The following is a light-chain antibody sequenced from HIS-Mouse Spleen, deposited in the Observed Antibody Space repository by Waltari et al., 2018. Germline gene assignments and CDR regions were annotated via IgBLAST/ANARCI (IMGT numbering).Light chain of an antibody. V-gene: IGLV3-25*03. Sequence: SYELTQPPSVSVSPGQTARITCSGDALPKQYSYWYQQRPGQAPVLVLAKDSERPSGIPGRFSGSSAGTTVTLTISGGQAEDEADYYGQSADSSGTYVFGGGTKLTVL. J-gene: IGLJ2*01. CDR3: QSADSSGTYV. CDR2: KDS. CDR1: ALPKQY.